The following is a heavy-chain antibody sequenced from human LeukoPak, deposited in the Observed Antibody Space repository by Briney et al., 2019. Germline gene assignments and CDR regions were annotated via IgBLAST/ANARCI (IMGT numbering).Heavy chain of an antibody. J-gene: IGHJ4*02. V-gene: IGHV4-38-2*02. CDR1: GYSISSGYY. CDR3: ATGYSSSWSRLPYFDY. Sequence: PSETLSLTCTVSGYSISSGYYWGWIRQPPGKGLEWIGSIYHSGSTYYNPSLKSRVTISVDTSKNQFSLKLSSVTAADTAVYYCATGYSSSWSRLPYFDYWGQGTLVTVSS. CDR2: IYHSGST. D-gene: IGHD6-13*01.